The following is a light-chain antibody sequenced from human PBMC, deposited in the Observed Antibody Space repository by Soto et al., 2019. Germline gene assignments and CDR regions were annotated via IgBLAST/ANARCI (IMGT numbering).Light chain of an antibody. V-gene: IGKV1-5*01. CDR2: DAS. CDR1: QSISSW. J-gene: IGKJ1*01. Sequence: DIQMTQSPSTLTASVRDRVTITCRASQSISSWLAWYQQKPGKAPKLLIYDASALPRGVPSRFSGSGSGTDFTLSISSLQSQDSATYYCQHYYTWPRTFGQGTQVDIK. CDR3: QHYYTWPRT.